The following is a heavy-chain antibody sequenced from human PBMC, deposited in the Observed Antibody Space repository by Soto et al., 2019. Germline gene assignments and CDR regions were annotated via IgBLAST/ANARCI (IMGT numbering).Heavy chain of an antibody. V-gene: IGHV5-51*01. CDR1: GYSFNTYW. Sequence: PXGALKISGKGCGYSFNTYWIGLVRQMPGKGLEWSGIIYPGVSNTRYSPSFQGQVTISADRSISTAYVQWSSLKASDTAMYYCARLTVNTQGPYYYYGMDVWGQGTTVTASS. D-gene: IGHD4-17*01. J-gene: IGHJ6*02. CDR3: ARLTVNTQGPYYYYGMDV. CDR2: IYPGVSNT.